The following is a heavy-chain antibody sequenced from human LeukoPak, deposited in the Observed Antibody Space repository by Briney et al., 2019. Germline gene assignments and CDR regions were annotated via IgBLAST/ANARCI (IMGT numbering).Heavy chain of an antibody. Sequence: GGSLRLSCAASGFTVSSNYMSWVRQAPGKGLEWVAVISYDGSNKYYADSVKGRFTISRDNSKNTLYLQMNSLRAEDTAVYYCARRYYDFWSGYLDYWGQGTLVTVSS. CDR2: ISYDGSNK. D-gene: IGHD3-3*01. CDR1: GFTVSSNY. CDR3: ARRYYDFWSGYLDY. J-gene: IGHJ4*02. V-gene: IGHV3-30-3*01.